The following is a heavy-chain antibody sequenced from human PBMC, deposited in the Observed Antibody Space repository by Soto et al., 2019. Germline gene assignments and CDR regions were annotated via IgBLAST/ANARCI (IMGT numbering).Heavy chain of an antibody. CDR2: IYPGDSDT. CDR3: ASQSLIVWFGESHDAFDI. CDR1: GYSFTSYW. D-gene: IGHD3-10*01. Sequence: GESLKISCKGSGYSFTSYWIGWVRQMPGKGLEWMGIIYPGDSDTRYSPSFQGQVTISADKSISTAYLQWSSLKASDTAMYYCASQSLIVWFGESHDAFDIWGQGTMVTVSS. J-gene: IGHJ3*02. V-gene: IGHV5-51*01.